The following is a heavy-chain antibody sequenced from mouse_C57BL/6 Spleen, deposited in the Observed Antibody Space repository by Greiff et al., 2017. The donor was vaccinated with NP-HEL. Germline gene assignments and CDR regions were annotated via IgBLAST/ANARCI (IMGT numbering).Heavy chain of an antibody. J-gene: IGHJ1*03. Sequence: QVHVKQSGPELVKPGASVKISCKASGYAFSSSWMNWVKQRPGKGLEWIGRIYPGDGDTNYNGKFKGKATLTADKSSSTAYMQLSSLTSEDSAVYFCASGYSNYDWYFDVWGTGTTVTVSS. V-gene: IGHV1-82*01. CDR3: ASGYSNYDWYFDV. CDR1: GYAFSSSW. CDR2: IYPGDGDT. D-gene: IGHD2-5*01.